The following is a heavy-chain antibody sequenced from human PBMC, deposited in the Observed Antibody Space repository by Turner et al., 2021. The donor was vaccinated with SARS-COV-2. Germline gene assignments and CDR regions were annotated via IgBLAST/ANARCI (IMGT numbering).Heavy chain of an antibody. CDR1: GDSISGYY. J-gene: IGHJ4*02. Sequence: QVQLQASGPGLVKPSQTLSLTCTVSGDSISGYYWSWIRQPAGKGLEWIGRMYTSGSTNYNPSLKSRVTMSLDSSKNQFYLKLNSVTAADTAMYYCARSGTGRYFDWLLLIDYWGQGTLVTVSS. CDR3: ARSGTGRYFDWLLLIDY. CDR2: MYTSGST. D-gene: IGHD3-9*01. V-gene: IGHV4-4*07.